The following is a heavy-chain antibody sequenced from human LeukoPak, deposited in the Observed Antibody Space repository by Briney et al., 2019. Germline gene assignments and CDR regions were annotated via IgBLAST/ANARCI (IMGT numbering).Heavy chain of an antibody. J-gene: IGHJ4*02. D-gene: IGHD1-26*01. V-gene: IGHV4-39*01. CDR1: GGSISNIIYY. Sequence: PSETLSLTCSVSGGSISNIIYYWAWVRLPPGKGLEWIGSIHFSGSTYYNPSLKGRVTISADTSKNQFSLRLNFVTAADTAVYYCARRMGALDFWGKGALVTVSS. CDR2: IHFSGST. CDR3: ARRMGALDF.